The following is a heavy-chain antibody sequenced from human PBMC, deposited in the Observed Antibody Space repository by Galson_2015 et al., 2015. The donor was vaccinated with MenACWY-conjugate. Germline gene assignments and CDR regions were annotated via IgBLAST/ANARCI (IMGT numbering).Heavy chain of an antibody. CDR2: IIPIFDTA. CDR3: ARDRKALQGAFDI. D-gene: IGHD3-3*02. V-gene: IGHV1-69*13. Sequence: SVKVSCKASGGTFSSYAISWVRQAPGQGLEWMGGIIPIFDTANYAQKFQGRVAITADESTSTAYMELSSLRSEDTAVYYCARDRKALQGAFDIWGQGTMVTVSS. CDR1: GGTFSSYA. J-gene: IGHJ3*02.